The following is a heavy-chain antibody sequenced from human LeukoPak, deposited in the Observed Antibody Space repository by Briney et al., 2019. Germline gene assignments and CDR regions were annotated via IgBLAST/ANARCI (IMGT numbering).Heavy chain of an antibody. V-gene: IGHV4-34*01. J-gene: IGHJ3*02. CDR1: GGSFSGYY. CDR2: INHSGST. Sequence: SETLSLTCAVYGGSFSGYYWSWIRQPPGKGLEWIGEINHSGSTNYNPSLKSRVTISVDTSKNQFSLKLSSVTAADTAVYYCARESYCSSTSCYAFDIWGQGTMVTVSS. D-gene: IGHD2-2*01. CDR3: ARESYCSSTSCYAFDI.